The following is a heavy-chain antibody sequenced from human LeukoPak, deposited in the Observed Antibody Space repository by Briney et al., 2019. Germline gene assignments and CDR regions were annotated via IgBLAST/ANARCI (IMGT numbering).Heavy chain of an antibody. J-gene: IGHJ4*02. CDR3: ARRGAAAGTLDY. CDR1: GFAFSDYH. Sequence: PGGSLRLSCAASGFAFSDYHMSWIRQAPGKGLEWVSYISSSGTIYYADSVKGRFTISRDNAKNSLYLQMNSLRAEDTAVYYCARRGAAAGTLDYWGRGTLVTVSS. CDR2: ISSSGTI. V-gene: IGHV3-11*01. D-gene: IGHD6-13*01.